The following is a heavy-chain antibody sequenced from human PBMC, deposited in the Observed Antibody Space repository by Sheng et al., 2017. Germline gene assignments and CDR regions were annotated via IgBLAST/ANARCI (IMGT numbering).Heavy chain of an antibody. D-gene: IGHD3-22*01. CDR3: ARDPAHDPSVSYDY. CDR2: INFNKGDT. J-gene: IGHJ4*02. CDR1: GHTLAGDY. V-gene: IGHV1-2*02. Sequence: QVQLVQSGSEVKQPGASVKVSCRASGHTLAGDYVNWLRQAPGQGLEWMGSINFNKGDTTYSQKFQGRVSMTRDTSISTVYMELSSLRSDDTAVYYCARDPAHDPSVSYDYWGQGTLVTVSS.